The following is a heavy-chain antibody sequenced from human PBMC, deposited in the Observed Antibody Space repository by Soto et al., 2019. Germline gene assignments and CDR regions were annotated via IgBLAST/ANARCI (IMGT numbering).Heavy chain of an antibody. D-gene: IGHD2-2*01. V-gene: IGHV1-3*01. CDR1: GYTSTIYA. Sequence: ASVKVSCKASGYTSTIYAMHWVRQAPGQRLEWMGWINAGNGNTKYSQKFQGRVTITRDTSASTAYMELSSLRSEDTAVYYCASSREGRYCISTSCYWGLDYWGQGTLVTVSS. J-gene: IGHJ4*02. CDR2: INAGNGNT. CDR3: ASSREGRYCISTSCYWGLDY.